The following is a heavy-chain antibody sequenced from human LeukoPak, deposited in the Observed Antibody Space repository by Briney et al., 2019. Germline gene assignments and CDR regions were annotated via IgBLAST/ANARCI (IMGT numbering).Heavy chain of an antibody. Sequence: GGSLRFSGAASGFTFSSYAMSWVGKASGKGLKWVSAISGSGGSTYYADSVKGRFTISRDNSKNTLYLQMNSLRAEDTAVYYCAKGSGWYYYFDYWGQGTLVTVSS. D-gene: IGHD6-19*01. CDR2: ISGSGGST. CDR3: AKGSGWYYYFDY. CDR1: GFTFSSYA. V-gene: IGHV3-23*01. J-gene: IGHJ4*02.